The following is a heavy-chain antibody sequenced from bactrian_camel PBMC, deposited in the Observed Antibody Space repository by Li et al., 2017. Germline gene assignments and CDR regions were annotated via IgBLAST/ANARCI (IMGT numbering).Heavy chain of an antibody. CDR2: IYTKDSRP. J-gene: IGHJ4*01. CDR1: GSTISLNT. Sequence: HVQLVESGGGSVQSGGSLRLSCVASGSTISLNTIGWFRQAPGKEREWVASIYTKDSRPLYPNFVQGRFTISLDNAKTTVYLQMDSLEPEDTAMYYCAADRPGLFRPGGALNPAEYQRWGQGTQVTVS. D-gene: IGHD5*01. CDR3: AADRPGLFRPGGALNPAEYQR. V-gene: IGHV3S53*01.